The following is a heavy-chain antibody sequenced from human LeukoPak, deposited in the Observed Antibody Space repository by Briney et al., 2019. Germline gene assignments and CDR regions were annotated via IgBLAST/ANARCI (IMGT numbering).Heavy chain of an antibody. J-gene: IGHJ4*02. D-gene: IGHD6-19*01. Sequence: GGSLRLSCAASGFSFSSFWMSWVRQAPGKGLEWVANIKQDGSEKYYVDSVKGRFTISRDNAKNSLYLQMNSLRAEDTAVYYCARDLVRQWLGVLLKYFDYWGQGTLVTVSS. CDR1: GFSFSSFW. CDR3: ARDLVRQWLGVLLKYFDY. CDR2: IKQDGSEK. V-gene: IGHV3-7*01.